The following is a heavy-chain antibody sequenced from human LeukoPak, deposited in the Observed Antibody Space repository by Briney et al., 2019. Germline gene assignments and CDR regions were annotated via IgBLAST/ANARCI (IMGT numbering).Heavy chain of an antibody. D-gene: IGHD1-26*01. CDR1: GFTFSSYW. CDR2: ISSSSSYI. Sequence: GGSLRLSCAASGFTFSSYWMSWVRQAPGKGLEWVSSISSSSSYIYYADSVKGRFTISRDNAKNSLYLQMNSLRAEDTAVYYCASSVGAMTLRYWGQGTLVTVSS. CDR3: ASSVGAMTLRY. J-gene: IGHJ4*02. V-gene: IGHV3-21*01.